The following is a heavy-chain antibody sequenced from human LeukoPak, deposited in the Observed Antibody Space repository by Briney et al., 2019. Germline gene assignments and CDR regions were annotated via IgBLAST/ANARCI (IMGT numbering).Heavy chain of an antibody. CDR2: IYYSGST. CDR1: GGSISSYY. V-gene: IGHV4-59*01. J-gene: IGHJ4*02. Sequence: SETLSLTCTVSGGSISSYYWSWIRQPPGKGLEWIGYIYYSGSTNYNPSLKSRVTISVDTSKNQFSLKLSSVTPEDTAVYYCARNLIPEQLVLNFWGQGTLVTVSS. CDR3: ARNLIPEQLVLNF. D-gene: IGHD6-13*01.